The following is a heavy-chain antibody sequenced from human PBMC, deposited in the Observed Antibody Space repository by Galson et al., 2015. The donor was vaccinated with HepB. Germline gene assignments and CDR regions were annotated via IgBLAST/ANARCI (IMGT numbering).Heavy chain of an antibody. CDR1: GCTFGTYA. Sequence: SLRLSCAASGCTFGTYAMHWVRQAPGKGLEWVSGMSWNSGSIGYADSVKGRFTISRDNAKNSLYLQMNSLRAEDTALYYCAKDISQAVDGTAGYYGMDVWGQGTTVTVSS. V-gene: IGHV3-9*01. CDR2: MSWNSGSI. J-gene: IGHJ6*02. D-gene: IGHD6-19*01. CDR3: AKDISQAVDGTAGYYGMDV.